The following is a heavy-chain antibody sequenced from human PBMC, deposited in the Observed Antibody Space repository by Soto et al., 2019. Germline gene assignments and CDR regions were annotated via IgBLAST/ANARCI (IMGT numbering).Heavy chain of an antibody. D-gene: IGHD2-2*01. Sequence: SVKVSCKASGGTFSSYAISWVRQAPGQGLEWMGGIIPIFGTANYAQKFKGRVTITADESTSTANKELSSLRSEDTAVYYFARLFCISTSCPAPGYYYGMDVWGQGTTVTVSS. J-gene: IGHJ6*02. V-gene: IGHV1-69*13. CDR3: ARLFCISTSCPAPGYYYGMDV. CDR2: IIPIFGTA. CDR1: GGTFSSYA.